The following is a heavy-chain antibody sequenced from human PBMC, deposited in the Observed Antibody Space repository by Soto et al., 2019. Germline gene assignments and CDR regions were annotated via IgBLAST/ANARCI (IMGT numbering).Heavy chain of an antibody. CDR2: IYWDDDK. J-gene: IGHJ4*02. V-gene: IGHV2-5*02. CDR3: AHSGYGSGGSLGY. CDR1: GFSLSTSGVG. D-gene: IGHD6-19*01. Sequence: QITLKESGPTLVKPTQTLTLTCTFSGFSLSTSGVGVGWIRQPPGKALEWLALIYWDDDKRYSPSLKSRPTITNDPSNTRVVLTMTNIDPADTAAYYCAHSGYGSGGSLGYWGQGTLVTVSS.